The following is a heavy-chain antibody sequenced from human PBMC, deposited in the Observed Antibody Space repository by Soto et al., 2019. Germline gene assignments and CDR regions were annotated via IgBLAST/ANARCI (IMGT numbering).Heavy chain of an antibody. CDR1: GFTFSSYA. V-gene: IGHV3-33*01. CDR2: IWYDGSNK. D-gene: IGHD6-19*01. Sequence: GGSLRLSCAASGFTFSSYAIHWVRQAPGKGLEWVAVIWYDGSNKYYADSVKGRFTISRDNSKNTVYLQMNSLKAEDTAVYYCARNPQYNSGWYFDYWGQGTLVTVSS. CDR3: ARNPQYNSGWYFDY. J-gene: IGHJ4*02.